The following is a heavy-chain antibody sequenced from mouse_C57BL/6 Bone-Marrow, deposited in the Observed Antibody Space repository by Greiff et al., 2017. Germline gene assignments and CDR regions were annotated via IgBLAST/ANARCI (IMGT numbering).Heavy chain of an antibody. CDR1: GYTFTSYG. V-gene: IGHV1-81*01. CDR3: ARQDGYYLAWFAY. Sequence: VQLQQSGAELARPGASVKLSCKASGYTFTSYGISWVKQRTGQGLEWIGEIYPRSGNTYYNEKFKGKATLTADKSSSTAYMELRSLTSEDSAVYFCARQDGYYLAWFAYWGQGNLVTVSA. D-gene: IGHD2-3*01. J-gene: IGHJ3*01. CDR2: IYPRSGNT.